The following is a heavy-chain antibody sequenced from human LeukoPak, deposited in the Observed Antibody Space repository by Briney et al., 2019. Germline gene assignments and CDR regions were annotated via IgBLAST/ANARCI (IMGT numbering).Heavy chain of an antibody. CDR1: GGSISRYY. J-gene: IGHJ4*02. CDR2: IYYSGST. V-gene: IGHV4-59*08. CDR3: ARHDMDVAGGGLDYFDY. Sequence: PSETLSLTCTVSGGSISRYYWSWIWQPPGKGLEWIAYIYYSGSTNYNPSLKSRVTISVDTSKNQFSLKVDSVTAADTAVYYCARHDMDVAGGGLDYFDYWGQGTLVTVSS. D-gene: IGHD1-26*01.